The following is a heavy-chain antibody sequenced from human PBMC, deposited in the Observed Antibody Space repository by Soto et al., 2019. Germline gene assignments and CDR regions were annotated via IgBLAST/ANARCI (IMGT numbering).Heavy chain of an antibody. V-gene: IGHV3-53*01. CDR3: ARDRTGPVPAYYYYGMDV. D-gene: IGHD2-2*01. Sequence: GGSLRLSCAASGFTVSSNYMSWVRQAPGKGLEWVSVIYSGGSTYYADSVKGRFTISRDNSKNTLYLQMNSLRAEDTAVYYCARDRTGPVPAYYYYGMDVWGQGTTVTVSS. CDR2: IYSGGST. CDR1: GFTVSSNY. J-gene: IGHJ6*02.